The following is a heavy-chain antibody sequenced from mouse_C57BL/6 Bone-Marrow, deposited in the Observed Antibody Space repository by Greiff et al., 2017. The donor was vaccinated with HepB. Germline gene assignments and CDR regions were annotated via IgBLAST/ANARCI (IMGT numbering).Heavy chain of an antibody. CDR2: IDPSDSYT. J-gene: IGHJ3*01. D-gene: IGHD1-1*01. V-gene: IGHV1-50*01. Sequence: QVQLQQPGAELVKPGASVKLSCKASGYTFTRYWMQWVKQRPGQGLEWIGEIDPSDSYTNYNQKFKGKATLTVDTSSSTAYMQLSSLTSEDSAVYYCAVGSSWFAYWGQGTLVTVSA. CDR1: GYTFTRYW. CDR3: AVGSSWFAY.